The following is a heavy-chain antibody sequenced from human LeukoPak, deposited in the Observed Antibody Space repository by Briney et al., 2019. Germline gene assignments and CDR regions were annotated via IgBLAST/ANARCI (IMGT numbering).Heavy chain of an antibody. Sequence: SETLSLTCTVSGGSISSGSYYWSWIRQPAGKGLEWIGRIYTSGSTNYNPSLKSRVTISVDTSKNQFSLKLSSVTAADTAVYYCATVGSVFDYWGQGTLVTVSS. CDR3: ATVGSVFDY. V-gene: IGHV4-61*02. D-gene: IGHD2-15*01. CDR1: GGSISSGSYY. J-gene: IGHJ4*02. CDR2: IYTSGST.